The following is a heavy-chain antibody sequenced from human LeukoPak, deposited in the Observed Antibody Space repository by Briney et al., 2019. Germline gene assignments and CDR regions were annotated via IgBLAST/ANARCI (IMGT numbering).Heavy chain of an antibody. CDR1: GGSISSSNW. D-gene: IGHD5-24*01. CDR3: ARHRRWLQHFDY. J-gene: IGHJ4*02. V-gene: IGHV4-4*02. CDR2: INHSGST. Sequence: SETLSLTCAVSGGSISSSNWWSWVRQPPGKGLEWIGEINHSGSTNYNPSLKSRVTISVDASKNQFSLKLSSVTAADTAVYYCARHRRWLQHFDYWGQGTLVTVSS.